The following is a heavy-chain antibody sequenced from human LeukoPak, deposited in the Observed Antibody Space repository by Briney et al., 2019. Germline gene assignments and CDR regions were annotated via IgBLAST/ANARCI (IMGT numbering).Heavy chain of an antibody. CDR2: IYHSGNT. D-gene: IGHD5-12*01. J-gene: IGHJ4*02. CDR1: GGSFSTYY. Sequence: SETLSLTCTVSGGSFSTYYWSWIRQPPGKGLEWIGYIYHSGNTNYNPSLKSRVTISVDTSKNQFSLKLSSVTTADTAVYYCARVGGYDWRLDYWGQGTLVTVSS. V-gene: IGHV4-59*01. CDR3: ARVGGYDWRLDY.